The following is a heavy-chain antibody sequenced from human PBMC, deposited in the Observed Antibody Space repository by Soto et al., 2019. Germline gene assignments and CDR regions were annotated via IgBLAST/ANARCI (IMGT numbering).Heavy chain of an antibody. CDR1: GFTFSSYG. J-gene: IGHJ2*01. CDR2: IWYDGSNK. Sequence: QVQLVESGGGVVQPGRSLRLSCAASGFTFSSYGMHWVRQAPGKGLEWVAVIWYDGSNKYYADSVKGRFTISRDNSKNTLYLQMNSLRAEDTAVYYCARVKGAEVGSAARPDDEWYFDLWGRGTLVTVSS. D-gene: IGHD6-6*01. V-gene: IGHV3-33*01. CDR3: ARVKGAEVGSAARPDDEWYFDL.